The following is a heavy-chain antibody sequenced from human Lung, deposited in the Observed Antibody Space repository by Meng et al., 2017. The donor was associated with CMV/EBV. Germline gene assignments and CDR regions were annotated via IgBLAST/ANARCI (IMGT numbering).Heavy chain of an antibody. V-gene: IGHV3-53*01. J-gene: IGHJ4*02. D-gene: IGHD2-15*01. CDR2: IYSGGNT. CDR1: GFIVSTKY. CDR3: ATEPGYSSAWDN. Sequence: GESLKISCAVSGFIVSTKYMSWVRQAPGKGLEWVSTIYSGGNTYSADSVKGRFTISRDNSKNILYLQMKGLTAEDTGVYYCATEPGYSSAWDNWGQGTLVTVSS.